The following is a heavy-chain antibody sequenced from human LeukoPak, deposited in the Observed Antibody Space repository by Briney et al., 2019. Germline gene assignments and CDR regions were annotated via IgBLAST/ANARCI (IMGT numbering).Heavy chain of an antibody. CDR3: ARGASSGALDAFDI. D-gene: IGHD3-22*01. CDR1: GGSFSGYY. V-gene: IGHV4-34*01. CDR2: INHSGST. J-gene: IGHJ3*02. Sequence: PSETLSLTCAVYGGSFSGYYWSWIRQPPGKGLEWIGEINHSGSTNYNPSLKSRVTISVDTSKNQFSLKLSSVTAADTAVYYCARGASSGALDAFDIWGQGTMVTVSS.